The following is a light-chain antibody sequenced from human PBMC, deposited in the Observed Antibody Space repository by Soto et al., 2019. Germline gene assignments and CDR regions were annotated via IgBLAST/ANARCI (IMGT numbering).Light chain of an antibody. CDR1: QSVSSSS. J-gene: IGKJ3*01. V-gene: IGKV3D-20*01. CDR2: DAS. Sequence: EIVLTQSPATLSLSPGERATLSCGASQSVSSSSLAWYQQKPGLAPRLLIYDASSRATGIPDRFSGSGSGTEFTLTISRLEPEDFAVYYCQQYGSSPRTFGPGTKVDIK. CDR3: QQYGSSPRT.